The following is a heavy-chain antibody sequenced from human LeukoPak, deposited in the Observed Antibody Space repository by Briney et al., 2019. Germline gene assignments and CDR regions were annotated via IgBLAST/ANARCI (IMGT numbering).Heavy chain of an antibody. Sequence: SETLSLTCTVSGGSISSYYWSWIRQPPGKGLEWIGYIYYSGSTNYNPSLKSRVTISVDTSKNQFSLKLSSVTAADTAVYYCARGGRPGGATIFGQPTLLAFDIWGQGTMVTVSS. CDR2: IYYSGST. D-gene: IGHD1-26*01. CDR1: GGSISSYY. CDR3: ARGGRPGGATIFGQPTLLAFDI. V-gene: IGHV4-59*01. J-gene: IGHJ3*02.